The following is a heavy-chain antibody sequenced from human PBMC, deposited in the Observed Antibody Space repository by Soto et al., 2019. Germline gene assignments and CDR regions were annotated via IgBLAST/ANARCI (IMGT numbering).Heavy chain of an antibody. Sequence: QVQLVESGGGVVQPGRSLRLSCAASGFNFSSYGMHWVRQAPGTGLELVALMSYDGSKKYYTDSVKGRFTISRDTSKNTLYLQMNSLRAEATAVYYCRVGVADWGQGTLVTVSS. J-gene: IGHJ4*02. D-gene: IGHD1-26*01. CDR2: MSYDGSKK. V-gene: IGHV3-30*03. CDR1: GFNFSSYG. CDR3: RVGVAD.